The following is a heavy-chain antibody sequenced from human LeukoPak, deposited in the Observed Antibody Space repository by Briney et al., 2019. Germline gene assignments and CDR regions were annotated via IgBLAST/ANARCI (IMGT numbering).Heavy chain of an antibody. Sequence: GGSLRLSCAASGFTFSSYWMSWVRQAPGKGLEWVANIKQDGSEKYYVDSVKGRFTISRDNSKNTLYLQMNSLRAEDTAVYYCARDLDDSSGYYHYGMDVWGQGTTVTVSS. CDR1: GFTFSSYW. CDR2: IKQDGSEK. D-gene: IGHD3-22*01. J-gene: IGHJ6*02. CDR3: ARDLDDSSGYYHYGMDV. V-gene: IGHV3-7*03.